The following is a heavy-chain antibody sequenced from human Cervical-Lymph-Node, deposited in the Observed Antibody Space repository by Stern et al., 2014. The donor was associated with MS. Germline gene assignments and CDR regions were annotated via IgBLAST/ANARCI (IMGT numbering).Heavy chain of an antibody. CDR3: ARGHIPYAYNYLFDY. V-gene: IGHV3-33*01. J-gene: IGHJ4*02. D-gene: IGHD5-24*01. Sequence: VQLVESGGGVVQPGTSLRLSCAASGFTFSSYGMHWVRQAPGKGLEWVALAWYDGSAASYSNPVKGRFTISRDNSKNTLSLQMNSLAAEDTAVYYCARGHIPYAYNYLFDYWGQGTLVTVSS. CDR1: GFTFSSYG. CDR2: AWYDGSAA.